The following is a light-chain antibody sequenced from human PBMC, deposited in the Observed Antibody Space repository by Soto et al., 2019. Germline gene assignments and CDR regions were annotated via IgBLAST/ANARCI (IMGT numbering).Light chain of an antibody. CDR3: QQYDSSPLT. J-gene: IGKJ4*01. CDR1: QSVSSSY. Sequence: EIVLTQSPGTLSLSPGERATLSCKANQSVSSSYLAWYQQKPGQAPRLLIYGASSRATGIPDRFSGSGSGTDFTLTFSRLEPEDFAVYYCQQYDSSPLTFGGGTKVEIK. V-gene: IGKV3-20*01. CDR2: GAS.